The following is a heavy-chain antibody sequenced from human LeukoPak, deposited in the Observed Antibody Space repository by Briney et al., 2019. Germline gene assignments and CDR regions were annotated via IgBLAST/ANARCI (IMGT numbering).Heavy chain of an antibody. CDR1: GGSISSYY. D-gene: IGHD3-3*01. CDR3: ARFNYDFWSGYYPSHYYYYYMDV. CDR2: IYMSGST. V-gene: IGHV4-4*07. Sequence: SETLSLTCSVSGGSISSYYWSWIRQPAGKGLEWIGRIYMSGSTNYNPSLKSRVTMSLDTSKNQFSLKLSSVTAADAAVYYCARFNYDFWSGYYPSHYYYYYMDVWGKGTTVTVSS. J-gene: IGHJ6*03.